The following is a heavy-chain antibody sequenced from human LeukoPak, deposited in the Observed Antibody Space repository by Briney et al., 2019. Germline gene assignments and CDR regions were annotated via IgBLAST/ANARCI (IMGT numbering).Heavy chain of an antibody. CDR1: GFTFSDHC. Sequence: TGGSLRLSCAASGFTFSDHCMDWVRQAPGKGLEWVGRTRNKANSYTTEYAASVKGRFTISRDDSKNSLYLQMNSLKTEDTAVYYCARGRVTTLYYFDYWGQGTLVIVSS. J-gene: IGHJ4*02. CDR3: ARGRVTTLYYFDY. V-gene: IGHV3-72*01. D-gene: IGHD4-17*01. CDR2: TRNKANSYTT.